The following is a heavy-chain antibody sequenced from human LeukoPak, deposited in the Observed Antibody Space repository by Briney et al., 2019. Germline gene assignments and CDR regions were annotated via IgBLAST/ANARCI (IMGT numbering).Heavy chain of an antibody. D-gene: IGHD4-17*01. Sequence: GGSLRLSCAAPGFTFSSYEMNWVRQAPGKGLDWVSSISSSSSYIYYADSAKGRFTISRDNAKNSLYLQMNSLRAEDTAVYYCARAKRHGDYIDYWGEGTLVTVSS. CDR1: GFTFSSYE. CDR2: ISSSSSYI. J-gene: IGHJ4*02. V-gene: IGHV3-21*01. CDR3: ARAKRHGDYIDY.